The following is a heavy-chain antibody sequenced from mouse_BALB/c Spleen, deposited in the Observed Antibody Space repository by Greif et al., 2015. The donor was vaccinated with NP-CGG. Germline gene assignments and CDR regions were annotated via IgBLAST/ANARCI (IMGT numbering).Heavy chain of an antibody. CDR1: GYTFTDYN. Sequence: VQLQQSGPELVKPGASVKISCKACGYTFTDYNMHWVKQSHGKSLEWIGYIYPYNGGTGYNQKFKSKATLTVDNSSSTAYMELRSLPSEDYAVYYCARSYGSSHYYAMDYWGQGTSVTVSS. CDR2: IYPYNGGT. V-gene: IGHV1S29*02. CDR3: ARSYGSSHYYAMDY. D-gene: IGHD1-1*01. J-gene: IGHJ4*01.